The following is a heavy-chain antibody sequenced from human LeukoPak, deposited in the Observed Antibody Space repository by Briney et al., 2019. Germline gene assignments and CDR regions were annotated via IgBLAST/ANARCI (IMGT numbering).Heavy chain of an antibody. J-gene: IGHJ3*02. V-gene: IGHV5-51*01. CDR2: IYPGDSDT. D-gene: IGHD5-12*01. CDR1: GYSFTSYW. Sequence: GEFLKISCKGSGYSFTSYWIGWVRQMPGKGLEWMGIIYPGDSDTRYSPSFQGQVTISADKSISTAYLQWSSLKASDTAMYYCARHRGDGYNWWSGDAFDIWGQGTMVTVSS. CDR3: ARHRGDGYNWWSGDAFDI.